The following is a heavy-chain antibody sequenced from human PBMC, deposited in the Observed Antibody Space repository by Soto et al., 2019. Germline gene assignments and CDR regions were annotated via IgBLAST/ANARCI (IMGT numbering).Heavy chain of an antibody. CDR1: GFTFSSYG. CDR2: ISYDGSNK. J-gene: IGHJ2*01. CDR3: AKDSGRWLLSWYFDL. V-gene: IGHV3-30*18. Sequence: QVQLVESGGGVVQPGRSLRLSCAASGFTFSSYGMHWVRQAPGKGLEWVAVISYDGSNKYYADSVKGRFTISRDNSKNTLYLQMTSLRAEDTAVYYCAKDSGRWLLSWYFDLWGRGTLVTVSS. D-gene: IGHD3-22*01.